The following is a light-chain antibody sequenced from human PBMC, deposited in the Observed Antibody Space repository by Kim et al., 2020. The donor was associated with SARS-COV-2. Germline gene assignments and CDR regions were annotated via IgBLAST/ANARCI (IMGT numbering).Light chain of an antibody. J-gene: IGLJ3*02. CDR3: QSYDSSLSGWV. CDR1: SSNIGADFD. V-gene: IGLV1-40*03. Sequence: GPRVTTSCTGTSSNIGADFDVHWYQHRPGTAPKLLIFANNNRPSGVPDRLSASKSGASASLATGLQAEDEADYYCQSYDSSLSGWVFGGGTQLTVL. CDR2: ANN.